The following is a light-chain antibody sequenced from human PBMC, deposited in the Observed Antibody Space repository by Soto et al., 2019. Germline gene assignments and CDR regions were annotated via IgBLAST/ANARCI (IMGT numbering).Light chain of an antibody. CDR1: QSISSY. CDR3: QQSYSTPPRT. V-gene: IGKV1-39*01. Sequence: DIQMTQSPYSLSASAGDRVTITCRASQSISSYLNWYQQKPGKAPKLLIYAASSLQSGVPSRFSGSGSGTDFTLTISSLQPEDFATYYCQQSYSTPPRTFGQGTKVEIK. J-gene: IGKJ1*01. CDR2: AAS.